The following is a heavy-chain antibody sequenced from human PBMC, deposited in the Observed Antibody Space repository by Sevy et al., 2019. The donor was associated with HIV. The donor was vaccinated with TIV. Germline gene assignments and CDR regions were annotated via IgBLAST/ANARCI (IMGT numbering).Heavy chain of an antibody. Sequence: GGSLRLSCAASGFTFSNYAIDWVRQAPGKGLEWVVVISYDGTNKKYADSLKGRFTISRYNSKNTLYLQMNSLRAEDTAVYYCARDLGYCTTTNCPRGVYYYYGMDVWGQGTTVTVSS. J-gene: IGHJ6*02. V-gene: IGHV3-30*04. CDR1: GFTFSNYA. CDR2: ISYDGTNK. D-gene: IGHD2-2*01. CDR3: ARDLGYCTTTNCPRGVYYYYGMDV.